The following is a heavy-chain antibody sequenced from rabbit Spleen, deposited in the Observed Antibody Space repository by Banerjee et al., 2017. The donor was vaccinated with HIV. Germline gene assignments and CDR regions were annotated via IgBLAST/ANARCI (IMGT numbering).Heavy chain of an antibody. CDR2: IYGDSSGST. CDR3: ARDLVAVIGWNFNL. D-gene: IGHD1-1*01. V-gene: IGHV1S40*01. CDR1: GFSFSSSYY. J-gene: IGHJ4*01. Sequence: QSLEESGGDLVKPGASLTLTCTASGFSFSSSYYMCWVRQAPGKGLECIACIYGDSSGSTWYASWAKGRFTISKTSSTTVTLQMTSLTAADTATYFCARDLVAVIGWNFNLWGPGTLVTVS.